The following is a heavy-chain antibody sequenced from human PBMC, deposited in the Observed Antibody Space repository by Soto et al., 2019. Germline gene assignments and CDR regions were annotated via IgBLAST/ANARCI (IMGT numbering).Heavy chain of an antibody. J-gene: IGHJ4*02. CDR1: GDSISSSFW. Sequence: SETLSLTCAVSGDSISSSFWWSWVRQPPGKGLGWTGEIHHTESTVYNPSLKSRVTISVDKSKNQFSLNLDSVTAADTAVYYCARYDFGTFDYWGRGILVTVSS. V-gene: IGHV4-4*02. CDR2: IHHTEST. CDR3: ARYDFGTFDY. D-gene: IGHD4-17*01.